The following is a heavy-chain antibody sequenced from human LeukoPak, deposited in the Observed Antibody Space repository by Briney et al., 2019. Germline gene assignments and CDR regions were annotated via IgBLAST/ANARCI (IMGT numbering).Heavy chain of an antibody. CDR2: ISSSSSYI. V-gene: IGHV3-21*01. D-gene: IGHD2-8*01. Sequence: PGGSLRLSCAASGFTFSSYSMNWVRQAPGKGLEWVSSISSSSSYIYYADSVKGRFTISRDNAKNSLYLQMNSLRAEDTAVYYCAREARTNGVCWDYWGQGTLVTVSS. CDR3: AREARTNGVCWDY. J-gene: IGHJ4*02. CDR1: GFTFSSYS.